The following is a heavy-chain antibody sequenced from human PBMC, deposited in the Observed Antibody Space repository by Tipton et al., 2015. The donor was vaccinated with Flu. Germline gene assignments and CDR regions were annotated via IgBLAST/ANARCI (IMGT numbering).Heavy chain of an antibody. CDR3: ARDPSLGMPDYFDS. CDR1: GDSLSSGGAY. Sequence: TLSLTCTVSGDSLSSGGAYWTWIRQHPGKGLEWIASIYYSGNTYYNPSLEGRLTISVDTSKNQFSLKLNSVTAADTAVYYCARDPSLGMPDYFDSWGQGILVTASS. V-gene: IGHV4-31*03. D-gene: IGHD2-2*01. CDR2: IYYSGNT. J-gene: IGHJ4*02.